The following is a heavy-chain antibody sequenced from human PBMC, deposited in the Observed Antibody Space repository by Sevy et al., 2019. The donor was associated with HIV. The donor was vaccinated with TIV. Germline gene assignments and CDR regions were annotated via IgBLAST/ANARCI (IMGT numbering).Heavy chain of an antibody. J-gene: IGHJ4*02. D-gene: IGHD2-8*01. CDR1: GFTFSKYS. CDR2: LSFGCGEI. V-gene: IGHV3-23*01. CDR3: AREGCTKPHDY. Sequence: GGSLRLSCAASGFTFSKYSMSWVRQPPGKGLEWVSTLSFGCGEINHADSVKGRFTISRDNSKSCVYLQMNNLRPENTAVYYCAREGCTKPHDYWGQGTLVTVSS.